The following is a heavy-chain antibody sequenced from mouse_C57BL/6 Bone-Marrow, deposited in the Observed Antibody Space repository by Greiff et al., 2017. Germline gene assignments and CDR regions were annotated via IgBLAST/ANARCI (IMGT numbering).Heavy chain of an antibody. CDR1: GFTFSSYG. J-gene: IGHJ2*01. CDR2: ISSGGSYT. CDR3: ARLSLYDGYYDY. V-gene: IGHV5-6*02. D-gene: IGHD2-3*01. Sequence: EVMLVESGGDLVKPGGSLKLSCAASGFTFSSYGMSWVRQTPDKRLEWVATISSGGSYTYYPDSVKGRFTISRDNAKNTLYLQMSSLKSEDTAMYYCARLSLYDGYYDYWGQGTTLTVSS.